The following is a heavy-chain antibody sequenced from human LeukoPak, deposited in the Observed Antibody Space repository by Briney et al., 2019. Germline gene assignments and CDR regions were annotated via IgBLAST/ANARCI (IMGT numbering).Heavy chain of an antibody. CDR3: ARDHRYYYDSSGYYGNWFDP. V-gene: IGHV3-21*01. J-gene: IGHJ5*02. Sequence: GGSLRLSCAASGFTFSSYSMNWVRQAPGKGLEWVSSISSSSSYIYYADSVKGRFTISRDNAENSLYLQMNSLRAEDTAVYYCARDHRYYYDSSGYYGNWFDPWGQGTLVTVSS. CDR2: ISSSSSYI. CDR1: GFTFSSYS. D-gene: IGHD3-22*01.